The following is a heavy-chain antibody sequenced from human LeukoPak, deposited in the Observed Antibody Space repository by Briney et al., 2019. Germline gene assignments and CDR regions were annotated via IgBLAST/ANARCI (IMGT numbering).Heavy chain of an antibody. J-gene: IGHJ4*02. V-gene: IGHV3-48*03. Sequence: GGSLRLSCAASGFTFSSYEMNWVRQAPGKGLEWVSYIGSSGRTIYYADSVKGRFTISRDNAKNSLYLQMNSLRAEDTAVYYCVRLDVIAGLDYWGQGTLVTVSS. CDR1: GFTFSSYE. D-gene: IGHD6-13*01. CDR3: VRLDVIAGLDY. CDR2: IGSSGRTI.